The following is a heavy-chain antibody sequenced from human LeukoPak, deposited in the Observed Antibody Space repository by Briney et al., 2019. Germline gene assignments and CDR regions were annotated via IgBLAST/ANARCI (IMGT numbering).Heavy chain of an antibody. CDR3: ARGARKGDDYGGFFGY. CDR2: ISGSGGST. Sequence: GGSLRLSCAASGFTFSSYAMSWVRQAPGKGLEWVSAISGSGGSTYYADSVKGRFTISRDNSKNTLYLQMKSLRAEDTAVYYCARGARKGDDYGGFFGYWGQGALVTVSS. V-gene: IGHV3-23*01. J-gene: IGHJ4*02. D-gene: IGHD4-23*01. CDR1: GFTFSSYA.